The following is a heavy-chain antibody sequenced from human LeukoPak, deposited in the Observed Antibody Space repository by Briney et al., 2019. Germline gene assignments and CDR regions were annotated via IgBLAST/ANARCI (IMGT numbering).Heavy chain of an antibody. CDR1: GFTVSSNY. J-gene: IGHJ2*01. CDR3: ARGLYYYGSGSYYKGVFWYFDL. Sequence: GGSLRLSCAASGFTVSSNYMSWVRQAPGKGLEWVSVIYSGGSTYYADSVKGRFTISRDNSKNTLYLQMNSLRAEDTAVYYCARGLYYYGSGSYYKGVFWYFDLWGRGTLVTVSS. CDR2: IYSGGST. D-gene: IGHD3-10*01. V-gene: IGHV3-53*01.